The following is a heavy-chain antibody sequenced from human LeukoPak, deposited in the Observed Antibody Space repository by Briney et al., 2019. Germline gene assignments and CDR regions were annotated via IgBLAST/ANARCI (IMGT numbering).Heavy chain of an antibody. V-gene: IGHV3-23*01. CDR1: GFTFSSHA. CDR3: AKDRAMIVVVTTSDY. CDR2: ISISGGST. D-gene: IGHD3-22*01. Sequence: GGSLRLSCAASGFTFSSHAMSWVRQAPGKGLEWVSAISISGGSTYYADSVKGRFTISRDNSKNTLYLQMNSLRAEDTAVYYCAKDRAMIVVVTTSDYWGQGTLVTVSS. J-gene: IGHJ4*02.